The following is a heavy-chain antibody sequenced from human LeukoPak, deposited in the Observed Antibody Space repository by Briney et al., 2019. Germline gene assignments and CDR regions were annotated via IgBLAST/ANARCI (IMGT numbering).Heavy chain of an antibody. Sequence: GGSLRLSCAASGFTFSSYEMNWVRQAPGKGLEWVSYISSSGSTIYYADSVKGRFTISRDNAKNSLYLQMNSLRAKDTAVYYCARVHEYYYGSGPFDYWGQGTLVTVSS. CDR3: ARVHEYYYGSGPFDY. CDR2: ISSSGSTI. J-gene: IGHJ4*02. V-gene: IGHV3-48*03. CDR1: GFTFSSYE. D-gene: IGHD3-10*01.